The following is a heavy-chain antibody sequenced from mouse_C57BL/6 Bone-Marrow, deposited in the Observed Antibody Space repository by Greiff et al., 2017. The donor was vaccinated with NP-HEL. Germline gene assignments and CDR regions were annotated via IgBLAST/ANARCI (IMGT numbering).Heavy chain of an antibody. D-gene: IGHD1-1*01. V-gene: IGHV14-4*01. Sequence: EVHLVESGAELVRPGASVKLSCTASGFNIKDDYMHWVKQRPEQGLEWIGWIDPENGDTEYASKFQGKATITADTSSNTAYLQLSSLTSEDTAVYYCTTVWNGSSLDYWGQGTTLTVSS. CDR1: GFNIKDDY. CDR3: TTVWNGSSLDY. CDR2: IDPENGDT. J-gene: IGHJ2*01.